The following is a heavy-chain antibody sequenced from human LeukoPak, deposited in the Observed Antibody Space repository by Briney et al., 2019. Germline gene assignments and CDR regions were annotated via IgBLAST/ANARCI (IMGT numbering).Heavy chain of an antibody. V-gene: IGHV4-59*08. CDR3: ARQAGGNSGPFDY. CDR2: IYYSGST. J-gene: IGHJ4*02. D-gene: IGHD4-23*01. Sequence: SETLSLTCTVSGGSISSYYWSWLRQPPGKGLEGIGYIYYSGSTNYNPSLKSRVTISVDTSKNQFSLKLSSVTAADTAVYYCARQAGGNSGPFDYWGQGTVVTVSS. CDR1: GGSISSYY.